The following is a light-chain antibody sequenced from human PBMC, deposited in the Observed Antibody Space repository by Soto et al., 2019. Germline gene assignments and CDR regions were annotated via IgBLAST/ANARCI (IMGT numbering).Light chain of an antibody. Sequence: IVLTQSPGTLSLSPGERAILSCRASQSVSSSYLAWYQQKPGQAPRLLIYGASSRATGIPDRFSGSGSGTDFTLTISRLEPEDFAVSYCQQYGTSPPGTFGQGTKVEIK. J-gene: IGKJ1*01. V-gene: IGKV3-20*01. CDR1: QSVSSSY. CDR2: GAS. CDR3: QQYGTSPPGT.